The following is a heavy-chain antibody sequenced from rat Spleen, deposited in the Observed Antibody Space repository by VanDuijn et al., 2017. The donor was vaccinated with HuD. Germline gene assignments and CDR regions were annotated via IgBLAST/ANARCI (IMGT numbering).Heavy chain of an antibody. CDR3: ARQSTYLRG. J-gene: IGHJ2*01. D-gene: IGHD2-1*01. CDR1: GFTFSNYD. Sequence: EVQLVESGGGLVQPGRSLKLSCAASGFTFSNYDMAWVRQAPTKGLEWVASISPSGGSTYYRDSVKGRFTVSRDNAKSTLYLQMDSLRSEDTATYYCARQSTYLRGWGQGVMVTVSS. V-gene: IGHV5-25*01. CDR2: ISPSGGST.